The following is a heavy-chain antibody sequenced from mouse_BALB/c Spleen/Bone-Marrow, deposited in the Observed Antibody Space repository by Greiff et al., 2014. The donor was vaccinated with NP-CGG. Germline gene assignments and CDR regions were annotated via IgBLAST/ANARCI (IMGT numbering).Heavy chain of an antibody. CDR3: ARRGYYYGSSYVDY. CDR1: GYAFSSYW. J-gene: IGHJ2*01. D-gene: IGHD1-1*01. Sequence: VKLMESGAELVRPGSSVKISCKASGYAFSSYWMNWVKQRPGQGLEWIGQIYPGDGDTNYNGKFKGKATLTTDKSSSTAYMQLSSLTSEGSAVYFCARRGYYYGSSYVDYWGQGTTLTVSS. V-gene: IGHV1-80*01. CDR2: IYPGDGDT.